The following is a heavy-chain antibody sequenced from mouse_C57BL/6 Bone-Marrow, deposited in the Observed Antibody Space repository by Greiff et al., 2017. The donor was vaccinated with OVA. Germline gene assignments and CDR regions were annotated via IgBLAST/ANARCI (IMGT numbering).Heavy chain of an antibody. CDR3: TRGDYVPAWFAY. CDR2: ISSGGDYI. Sequence: EVQRVESGEGLVKPGGSLKLSCAASGFTFSSYAMSWVRQTPEKRLEWVAYISSGGDYIYYADTVKGRFTISRDNARNTLYLQMSSLKSVDTAMYYGTRGDYVPAWFAYWGQGTLVTVSA. D-gene: IGHD2-4*01. CDR1: GFTFSSYA. V-gene: IGHV5-9-1*02. J-gene: IGHJ3*01.